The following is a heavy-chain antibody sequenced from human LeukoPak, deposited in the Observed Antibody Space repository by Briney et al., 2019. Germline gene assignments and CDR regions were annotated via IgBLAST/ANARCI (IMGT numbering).Heavy chain of an antibody. CDR1: GFTFSSFS. D-gene: IGHD3-10*01. Sequence: PGGSLRLSCAASGFTFSSFSMHWVRQAPGKGLEWVAVISYDGSKKYYGDSVKGRFTISRDNSNNTLYLQMSSLRAEDTAVYYCARDRRGPFDYWGQGTLVTVSS. V-gene: IGHV3-30*04. CDR2: ISYDGSKK. J-gene: IGHJ4*02. CDR3: ARDRRGPFDY.